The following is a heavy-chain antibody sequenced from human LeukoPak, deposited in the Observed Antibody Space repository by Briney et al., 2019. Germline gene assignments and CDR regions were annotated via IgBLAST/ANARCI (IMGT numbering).Heavy chain of an antibody. CDR1: GGSTSSYY. J-gene: IGHJ3*02. Sequence: SETLSLTCTVSGGSTSSYYWSWIRQPPGKGLEWIGYIYYSGSTNYNPSLKSRVTISVDTSKNQFSLKLSSVTAADTAVYYCARPYSGYSDAFDIWGQGTMVTVSS. V-gene: IGHV4-59*01. CDR2: IYYSGST. CDR3: ARPYSGYSDAFDI. D-gene: IGHD5-18*01.